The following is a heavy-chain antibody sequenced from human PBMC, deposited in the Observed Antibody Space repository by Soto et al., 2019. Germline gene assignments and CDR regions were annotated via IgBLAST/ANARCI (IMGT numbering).Heavy chain of an antibody. D-gene: IGHD3-22*01. V-gene: IGHV1-69*01. CDR1: GDTFRSYA. Sequence: QVQLVQSGAEVKKPGSSVKISCMASGDTFRSYAIGWVRQAPGQGLEWMGGLIPIFGTPTYAPSFQGRLTLTADAXXXXXXXXXXXXXXXXXXXXXXXXXXITSRGVDVPYYFDYWGQGTLVAVSS. CDR3: XXXXITSRGVDVPYYFDY. J-gene: IGHJ4*02. CDR2: LIPIFGTP.